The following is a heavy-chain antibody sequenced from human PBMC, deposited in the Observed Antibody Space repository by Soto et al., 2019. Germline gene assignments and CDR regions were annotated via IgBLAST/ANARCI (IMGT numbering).Heavy chain of an antibody. D-gene: IGHD4-17*01. CDR2: IYYSGST. J-gene: IGHJ4*02. CDR3: ARHSPDYGDYVDY. Sequence: QVQLQESGPGLVKPSETLFLTCTVSGGSISSYYWSWIRQPPGKGLEWIGYIYYSGSTNYNPSLKSRVTISVDTPKNQSSLKLSSVTAADTAVYYCARHSPDYGDYVDYWGQGTLVTVSS. V-gene: IGHV4-59*08. CDR1: GGSISSYY.